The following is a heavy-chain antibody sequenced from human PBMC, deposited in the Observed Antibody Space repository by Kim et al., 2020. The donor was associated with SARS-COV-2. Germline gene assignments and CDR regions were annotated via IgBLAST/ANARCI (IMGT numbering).Heavy chain of an antibody. CDR3: ARRGSTIFGVVRRGMDV. Sequence: GGSLRLSCAASGFTFSSYSMNWVRQAPGKGLEWVSSISSSSSYIYYADSVKGRFTISRDNAKNSLYLQMNSLRAEDTAVYYCARRGSTIFGVVRRGMDVWGQGTTVTVSS. CDR1: GFTFSSYS. J-gene: IGHJ6*02. V-gene: IGHV3-21*01. D-gene: IGHD3-3*01. CDR2: ISSSSSYI.